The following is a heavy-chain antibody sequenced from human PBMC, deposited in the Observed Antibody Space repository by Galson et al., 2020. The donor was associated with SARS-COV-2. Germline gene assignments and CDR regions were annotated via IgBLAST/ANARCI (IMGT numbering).Heavy chain of an antibody. J-gene: IGHJ6*02. Sequence: TGRSLRLSCPASGFTFTILGMHWVRQAPGKRLEWVAIIWYDGSKTEYADSVTGQFTFSRDNSKNILYLQMNTLRAEDPAVYYCERITGGNWRYGMDVWGQGTTVTVS. D-gene: IGHD1-1*01. CDR2: IWYDGSKT. V-gene: IGHV3-33*01. CDR1: GFTFTILG. CDR3: ERITGGNWRYGMDV.